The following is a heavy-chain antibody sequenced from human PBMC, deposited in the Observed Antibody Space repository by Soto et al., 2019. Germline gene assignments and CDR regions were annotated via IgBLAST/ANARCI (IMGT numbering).Heavy chain of an antibody. D-gene: IGHD6-19*01. CDR3: ARWLVGRGNWFDP. V-gene: IGHV4-59*01. CDR2: IYYSGST. J-gene: IGHJ5*02. Sequence: QVQLQESGPGLVKPSETLSLTCTVSGGSISSYYWSWIRQPPGKGLEWIGYIYYSGSTNYNPSLKSRVTISVDTSQNQFSLKLSSVTAADTAVYYCARWLVGRGNWFDPWGQGTLVTVSS. CDR1: GGSISSYY.